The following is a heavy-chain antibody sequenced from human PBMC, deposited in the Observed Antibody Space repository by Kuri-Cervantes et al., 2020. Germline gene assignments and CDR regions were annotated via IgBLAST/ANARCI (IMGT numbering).Heavy chain of an antibody. CDR3: AISLYCSGGSCYSVPFDY. J-gene: IGHJ4*02. CDR2: IYYSGST. V-gene: IGHV4-39*01. Sequence: SETLSLTCSVSGGSISSSSFNWGWIRQPPGKRLAWIGTIYYSGSTNHNPSLKSRVTISVDTSKNQFSLKLSSVTAADTAVYYCAISLYCSGGSCYSVPFDYWGQGTLVTVSS. D-gene: IGHD2-15*01. CDR1: GGSISSSSFN.